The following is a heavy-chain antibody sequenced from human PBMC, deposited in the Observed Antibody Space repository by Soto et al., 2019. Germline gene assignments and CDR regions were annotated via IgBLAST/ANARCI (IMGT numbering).Heavy chain of an antibody. D-gene: IGHD2-8*01. J-gene: IGHJ5*02. Sequence: SETLSLTCTVSGGSISSGDYYWSWIRQPPGKGLEWIGYIYYSGSTYYNPSLKSRVTISVDTSKNQFSLKLSSVTAADTAVYYCARVYTNGATFDPWGQGTLVTVSS. V-gene: IGHV4-30-4*01. CDR3: ARVYTNGATFDP. CDR2: IYYSGST. CDR1: GGSISSGDYY.